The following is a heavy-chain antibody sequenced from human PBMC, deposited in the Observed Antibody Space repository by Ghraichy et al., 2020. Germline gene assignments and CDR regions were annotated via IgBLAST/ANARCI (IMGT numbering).Heavy chain of an antibody. CDR1: GFTFSPYW. CDR2: INGDGSER. D-gene: IGHD4-17*01. Sequence: GGSLRLSCAVSGFTFSPYWMTWVRQAPGKGLEWVANINGDGSERFYVDSVKGRFTISSDNAKNSVYLQRNSLGVGDTAMYYCARYGEGFAEGDYWGQGTLVTVSS. CDR3: ARYGEGFAEGDY. J-gene: IGHJ4*02. V-gene: IGHV3-7*03.